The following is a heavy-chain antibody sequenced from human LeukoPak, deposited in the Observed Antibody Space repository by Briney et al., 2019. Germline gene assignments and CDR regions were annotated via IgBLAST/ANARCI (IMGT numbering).Heavy chain of an antibody. J-gene: IGHJ6*04. CDR1: GFTFSSYE. V-gene: IGHV3-48*03. CDR3: AELGITMIGGV. CDR2: IISIGGTT. D-gene: IGHD3-10*02. Sequence: GGALRLSCAASGFTFSSYEMCWVCQAPGEGGERGSYIISIGGTTYYTHSLKSRFTISRDNPKNSLYLQINSLRAEDTAVYNCAELGITMIGGVWGEGATVTISS.